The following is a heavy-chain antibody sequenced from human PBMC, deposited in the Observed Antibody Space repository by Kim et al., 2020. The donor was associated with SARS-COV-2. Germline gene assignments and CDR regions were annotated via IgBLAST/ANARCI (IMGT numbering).Heavy chain of an antibody. CDR2: MNPNSGNT. D-gene: IGHD3-10*01. V-gene: IGHV1-8*01. Sequence: ASVKVSCKASGYTFTSYDINWVRQATGQGLEWMGWMNPNSGNTGYAQKFQGRVTMTRNTSISTGYMELSSLRSEDTAVYYCARVYYGSGSYYIFVYWGQGTIVTVSS. CDR1: GYTFTSYD. CDR3: ARVYYGSGSYYIFVY. J-gene: IGHJ4*02.